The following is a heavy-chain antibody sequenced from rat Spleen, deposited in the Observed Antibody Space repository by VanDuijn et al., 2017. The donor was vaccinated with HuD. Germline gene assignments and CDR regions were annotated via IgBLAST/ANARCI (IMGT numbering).Heavy chain of an antibody. D-gene: IGHD5-1*01. J-gene: IGHJ2*01. CDR3: AKGTGDY. Sequence: EVQLVESGGGLVQPGRSLKLSCAASGFAFSNYYMAWVRQAPTKGLEWVAYISTGGGTYYPDSVRGRFTISRDNAENTVYLQMNSLRSEDTATYYCAKGTGDYWGQGVMVTVSS. V-gene: IGHV5-27*01. CDR2: ISTGGGT. CDR1: GFAFSNYY.